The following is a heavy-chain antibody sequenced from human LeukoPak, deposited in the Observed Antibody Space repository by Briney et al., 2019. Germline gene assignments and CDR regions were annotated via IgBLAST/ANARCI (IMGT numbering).Heavy chain of an antibody. Sequence: PGRSLRLSCAASGFTFDDYAMHWVRQAPGKGLEWVSGISWNSGSIGYADSVKGRFTISRDNAKNSLYLQMNSLRAEDTALYYCTTPTLPRDGYSDYWGQGTLVTVSS. J-gene: IGHJ4*02. D-gene: IGHD5-24*01. CDR1: GFTFDDYA. CDR3: TTPTLPRDGYSDY. V-gene: IGHV3-9*01. CDR2: ISWNSGSI.